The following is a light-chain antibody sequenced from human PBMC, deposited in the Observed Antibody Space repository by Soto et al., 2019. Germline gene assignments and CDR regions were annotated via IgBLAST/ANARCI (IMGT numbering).Light chain of an antibody. CDR1: PRFSSP. CDR2: GVS. Sequence: EVVMTQSPATLSVSPGERPTLSARASPRFSSPLAWYQQKPGQAPRLLIFGVSTRATGIPARFSGSGSGTEFTLTISSLQSEDFGIYYCQQYNNWPPITFGPGTRVDMK. J-gene: IGKJ3*01. V-gene: IGKV3-15*01. CDR3: QQYNNWPPIT.